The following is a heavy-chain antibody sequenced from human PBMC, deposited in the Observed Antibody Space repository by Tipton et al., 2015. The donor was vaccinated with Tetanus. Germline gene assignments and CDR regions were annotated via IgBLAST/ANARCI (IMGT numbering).Heavy chain of an antibody. V-gene: IGHV4-31*11. CDR2: INYSGST. CDR1: GISIGSADYY. J-gene: IGHJ6*02. D-gene: IGHD3-22*01. Sequence: TLSLTCAVSGISIGSADYYWSWIRQHPGKGLEWIAYINYSGSTYYNPSLESRLTVSLDTSKNQFFLKLSSVTAADTAMFYCARATPSGSYFVRYYSMDVWGQGTTVVVSS. CDR3: ARATPSGSYFVRYYSMDV.